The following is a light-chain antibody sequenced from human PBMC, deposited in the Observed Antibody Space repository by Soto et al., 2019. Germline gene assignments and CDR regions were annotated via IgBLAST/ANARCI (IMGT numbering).Light chain of an antibody. V-gene: IGLV2-14*01. CDR2: EVS. CDR3: SSYTSSNTDV. CDR1: SSDVGGYIY. Sequence: QSVLTQPASVSGSPGQSITISCTGTSSDVGGYIYVSWYQHHPGKAPKLMIYEVSNQPSGVPDRFSGSKSGNTASLTISGLQAEDEADYYCSSYTSSNTDVFGTGTKVTVL. J-gene: IGLJ1*01.